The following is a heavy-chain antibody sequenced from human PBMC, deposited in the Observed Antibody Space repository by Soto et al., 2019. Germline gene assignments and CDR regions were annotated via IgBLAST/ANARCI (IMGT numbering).Heavy chain of an antibody. Sequence: QVQLQESGPGLVKPSGTLSLTCAVSGGSISSSNWWSWVRQPPGQGLAWIGEIYHSGSTNCNPSLPSRYTLAVDKSRTQVSLKLSPVPAADTAVYDGARDRRGVLVPGGMDVWGQGTTVTVSS. J-gene: IGHJ6*02. V-gene: IGHV4-4*02. D-gene: IGHD6-13*01. CDR3: ARDRRGVLVPGGMDV. CDR2: IYHSGST. CDR1: GGSISSSNW.